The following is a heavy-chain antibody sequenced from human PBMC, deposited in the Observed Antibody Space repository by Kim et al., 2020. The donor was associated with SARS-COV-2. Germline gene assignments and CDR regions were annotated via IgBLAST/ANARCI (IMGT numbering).Heavy chain of an antibody. V-gene: IGHV3-23*01. CDR1: GFPFSTYV. CDR3: ARQVVVRGASNYFDY. J-gene: IGHJ4*01. D-gene: IGHD3-10*01. CDR2: ISNNFSHT. Sequence: GGSLRLSCAASGFPFSTYVMGWVRQAPGKGLEWVSTISNNFSHTYYVDSVKGRFIISRDNSKSTLYLQMHSLRAEDTAVYYCARQVVVRGASNYFDYWG.